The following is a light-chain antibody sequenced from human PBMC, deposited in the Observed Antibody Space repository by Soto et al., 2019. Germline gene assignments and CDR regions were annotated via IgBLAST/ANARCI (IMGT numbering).Light chain of an antibody. V-gene: IGKV1-5*01. Sequence: DIQMTQSPSTLSASVGDRVTITCRASQSISSWFAWYQQKPGKAPKLLIYDASSLEGGVPSRFSGSVSCTELTLSSSRLQPDDFSTYYCQQYNSYSSFGQGTKRE. CDR3: QQYNSYSS. CDR2: DAS. J-gene: IGKJ2*01. CDR1: QSISSW.